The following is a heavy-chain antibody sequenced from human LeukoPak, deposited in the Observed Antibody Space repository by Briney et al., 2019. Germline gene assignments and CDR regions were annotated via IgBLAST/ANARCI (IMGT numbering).Heavy chain of an antibody. Sequence: GGSLRLSCAASGFTVSSNYMSWVRQAPGKGLEWVSVVYSGGSTYYADSVKGRFTISRDNSKNTLYLQMNSLRAEDTAVYYCARVGDVDTAMVDYWGQGTLVTVSS. V-gene: IGHV3-66*01. CDR1: GFTVSSNY. D-gene: IGHD5-18*01. J-gene: IGHJ4*02. CDR2: VYSGGST. CDR3: ARVGDVDTAMVDY.